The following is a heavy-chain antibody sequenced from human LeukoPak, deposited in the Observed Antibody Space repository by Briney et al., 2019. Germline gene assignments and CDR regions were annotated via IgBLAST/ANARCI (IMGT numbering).Heavy chain of an antibody. J-gene: IGHJ4*02. CDR3: ARVADDYGSGKDAYYFDY. D-gene: IGHD3-10*01. V-gene: IGHV4-61*02. CDR1: GGSISSGSYY. Sequence: SETLSLTCTVSGGSISSGSYYWSWIRQPAGKGLEWIGRIYTSGSTNYNPSLKSRVTISVDTSKNQFSLKLSSVTAADTAVYYCARVADDYGSGKDAYYFDYWGQGTLVTVSS. CDR2: IYTSGST.